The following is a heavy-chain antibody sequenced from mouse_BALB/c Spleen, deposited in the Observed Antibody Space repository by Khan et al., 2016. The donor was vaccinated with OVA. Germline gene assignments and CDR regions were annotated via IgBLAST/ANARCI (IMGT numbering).Heavy chain of an antibody. CDR2: INPYNDGT. J-gene: IGHJ3*01. CDR3: ARDYGSSFWFAY. Sequence: IQLVQSGPELVKPGASVKMSCKASGYTFTNYIIHCVKQKPGQGLEWIGYINPYNDGTKYNEKFKDKATLTSDKSSSTAYMELSGLTSEDSAVYYCARDYGSSFWFAYWGQGTLVTVSA. V-gene: IGHV1S136*01. D-gene: IGHD1-1*01. CDR1: GYTFTNYI.